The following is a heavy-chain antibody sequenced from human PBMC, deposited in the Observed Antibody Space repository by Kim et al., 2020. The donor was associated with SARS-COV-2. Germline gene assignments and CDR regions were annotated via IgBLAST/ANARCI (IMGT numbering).Heavy chain of an antibody. CDR1: GFTVSTNY. D-gene: IGHD5-12*01. Sequence: GGSLRLSCAASGFTVSTNYMSWVRQAPGKGLEWVSVIYSGGNTYYANSVKGRFAISRDNSKNTLYLQMNSLRAEDTAVYYCARDGSGYDPTNYYYYYGMDVWGQGTTVTVSS. CDR2: IYSGGNT. J-gene: IGHJ6*02. V-gene: IGHV3-53*01. CDR3: ARDGSGYDPTNYYYYYGMDV.